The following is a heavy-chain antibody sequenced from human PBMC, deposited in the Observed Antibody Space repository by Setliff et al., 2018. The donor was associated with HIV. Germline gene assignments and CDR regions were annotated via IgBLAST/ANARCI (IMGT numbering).Heavy chain of an antibody. CDR2: MMTIFSTT. CDR3: ATEDAGGSYQRASALDV. Sequence: ASVKVSCKSSAGSFSIFAINWVRQAPGQGLEWMGGMMTIFSTTNYARKFQGRVTITTDESTGTAYMELSNLRSEDTAVYYCATEDAGGSYQRASALDVWGQGTMVTVSS. V-gene: IGHV1-69*05. J-gene: IGHJ3*01. D-gene: IGHD1-26*01. CDR1: AGSFSIFA.